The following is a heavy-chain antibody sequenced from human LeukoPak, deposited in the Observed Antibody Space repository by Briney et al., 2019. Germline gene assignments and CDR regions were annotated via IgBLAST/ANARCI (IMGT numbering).Heavy chain of an antibody. CDR1: GFTVSSNY. CDR2: IYSGGST. Sequence: GGSLRLSCAASGFTVSSNYMSWVRQAPGKGLVWVSVIYSGGSTYYADSVKGRFTISRDNFKNTLYLQMNSLRAEDTAVYYCARVGYDILTGTFDYWGQGTLVTVSS. V-gene: IGHV3-53*01. D-gene: IGHD3-9*01. CDR3: ARVGYDILTGTFDY. J-gene: IGHJ4*02.